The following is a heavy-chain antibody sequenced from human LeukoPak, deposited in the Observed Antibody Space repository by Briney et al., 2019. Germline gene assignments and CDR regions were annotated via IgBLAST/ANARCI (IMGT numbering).Heavy chain of an antibody. J-gene: IGHJ4*02. CDR2: IHYSGST. CDR3: AKWACGSGGDCHEFDY. V-gene: IGHV4-59*02. CDR1: GVSVSGYY. D-gene: IGHD2-21*02. Sequence: LETLSPTCTVSGVSVSGYYWSWIRQPPGKGLEWIGYIHYSGSTNYNPSLKSRVTISLDTSKNQFSLRVTPVTAADTAVYYCAKWACGSGGDCHEFDYWGQGTRVTVSS.